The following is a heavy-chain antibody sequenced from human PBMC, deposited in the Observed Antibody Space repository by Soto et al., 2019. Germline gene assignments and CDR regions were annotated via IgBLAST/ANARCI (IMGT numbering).Heavy chain of an antibody. V-gene: IGHV3-23*01. CDR1: VFTFSSYA. CDR2: ISGIGGST. D-gene: IGHD5-18*01. CDR3: AKGIPWLDY. Sequence: GPLRLSCAASVFTFSSYAMSWVRQGPGKGLEWVSAISGIGGSTYYADSVKGRFTISRDNSKNTLYLQMNSLRAEDTAVYYCAKGIPWLDYWGQGTLVTVSS. J-gene: IGHJ4*02.